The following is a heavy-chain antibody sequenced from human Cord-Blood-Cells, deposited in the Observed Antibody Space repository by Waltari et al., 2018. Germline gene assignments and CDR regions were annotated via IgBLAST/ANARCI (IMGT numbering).Heavy chain of an antibody. V-gene: IGHV4-39*01. CDR2: IYYSGST. J-gene: IGHJ4*02. CDR1: GGSIRSSSSY. D-gene: IGHD3-3*01. Sequence: QLQLQESGPGLVKPSETPSLTCTVPGGSIRSSSSYWGWIRQPPGKGLEWIGSIYYSGSTYYNPSLKSRVTISVDTSKNQFSLKLSSVTAADTAVYYCARHIRFLEWLGMNFDYWGQGTLVTVSS. CDR3: ARHIRFLEWLGMNFDY.